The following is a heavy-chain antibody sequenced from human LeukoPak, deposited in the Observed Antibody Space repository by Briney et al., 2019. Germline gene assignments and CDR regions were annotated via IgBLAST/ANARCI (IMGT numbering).Heavy chain of an antibody. CDR3: ARGGTQEGVLYYYGMDV. Sequence: ASVKVSCKASGGTFSSYAISWVRQAPGQRLEWMGWINAGNGNTKYSQKFQGRVTITRDTSASTAYMELSSLRSEDTAVYYCARGGTQEGVLYYYGMDVWGQGTTVTVSS. V-gene: IGHV1-3*01. CDR2: INAGNGNT. J-gene: IGHJ6*02. D-gene: IGHD1-26*01. CDR1: GGTFSSYA.